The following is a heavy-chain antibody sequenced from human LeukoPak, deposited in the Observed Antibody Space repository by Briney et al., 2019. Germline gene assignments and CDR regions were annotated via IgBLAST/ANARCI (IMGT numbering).Heavy chain of an antibody. CDR1: GYTFTSYH. CDR2: INPSGGST. J-gene: IGHJ5*02. Sequence: ASVKVSCKASGYTFTSYHMHWVRQAPGQGLEWMGIINPSGGSTSYAQKFQGRVTMTRDTSTSTVYMELSSLRSEDTAVYYCARANGGGSGSYYNKSPAFDPWGQGTLVTVSS. CDR3: ARANGGGSGSYYNKSPAFDP. V-gene: IGHV1-46*01. D-gene: IGHD3-10*01.